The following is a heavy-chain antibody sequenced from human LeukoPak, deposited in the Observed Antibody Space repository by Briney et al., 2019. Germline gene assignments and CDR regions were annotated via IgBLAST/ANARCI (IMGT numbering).Heavy chain of an antibody. J-gene: IGHJ4*02. D-gene: IGHD3-16*01. CDR3: ARGSRVMITFGGVIRD. CDR1: GDSISSYY. Sequence: SETLSLTCTVSGDSISSYYWTWIRQPPGKGLEWIGYIYYSGRTNYNTNYNPSLKSRVTISVDTSKNQFSLKLSSVTAADTAVYYCARGSRVMITFGGVIRDWGQGTLVTVSS. CDR2: IYYSGRTNYNT. V-gene: IGHV4-59*12.